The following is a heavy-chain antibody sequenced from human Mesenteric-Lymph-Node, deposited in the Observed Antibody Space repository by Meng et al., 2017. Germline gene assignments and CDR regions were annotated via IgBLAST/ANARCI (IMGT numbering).Heavy chain of an antibody. CDR2: MDYRGST. J-gene: IGHJ4*02. D-gene: IGHD2-2*01. CDR3: ARGELLWDY. V-gene: IGHV4-30-4*01. CDR1: GDSISSGEYF. Sequence: QVLLQETGPRLVQPSQPLSPTSTVFGDSISSGEYFWSWTRQPPGKGLEWIGYMDYRGSTFYNLSLKSRVTISVDTSKNQFSLKLSSVTAADTAVYFCARGELLWDYWGQGTLVTVSS.